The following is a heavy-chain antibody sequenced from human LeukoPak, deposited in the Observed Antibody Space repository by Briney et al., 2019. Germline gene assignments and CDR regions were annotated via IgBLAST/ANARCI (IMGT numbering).Heavy chain of an antibody. CDR1: GFTFSSYA. CDR3: AKDLVAGTAPYYYGMDV. D-gene: IGHD6-19*01. V-gene: IGHV3-23*01. CDR2: ISGSGGST. J-gene: IGHJ6*02. Sequence: PGGSLRLSCAASGFTFSSYAMSWVRQALGKGLEWVSAISGSGGSTYYADSVKGRFTISRDNSKNTLYLQMNSLRAEDTAVYYCAKDLVAGTAPYYYGMDVWGQGTTVTVSS.